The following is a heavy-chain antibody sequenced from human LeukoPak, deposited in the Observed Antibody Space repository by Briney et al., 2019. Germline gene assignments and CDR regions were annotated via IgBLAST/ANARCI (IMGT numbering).Heavy chain of an antibody. Sequence: GASVKVSCKASGYTFTSYGISWVRQAPGQGLEWMGWISAYNGNTNYAQKLQGRVTMTTDTSTSTAYMELRSLRSDDTAVYYCARDDRRYCSSTSCLYLDYWGQGTLVTVSS. CDR2: ISAYNGNT. CDR1: GYTFTSYG. J-gene: IGHJ4*02. D-gene: IGHD2-2*01. V-gene: IGHV1-18*01. CDR3: ARDDRRYCSSTSCLYLDY.